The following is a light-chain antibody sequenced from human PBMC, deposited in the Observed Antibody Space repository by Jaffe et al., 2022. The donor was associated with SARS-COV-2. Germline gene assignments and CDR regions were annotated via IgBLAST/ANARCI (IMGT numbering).Light chain of an antibody. Sequence: DIVMTQSPDSLAVSLGERATINCKSSQSVFSSSRNKSCLVWYQQKPGQPPKLLTYWASTRESGVPARFSGSGSGTDFTLTISSLQAEDVAVYYCQQHFTTPITFGQGTRLEIK. J-gene: IGKJ5*01. V-gene: IGKV4-1*01. CDR1: QSVFSSSRNKSC. CDR2: WAS. CDR3: QQHFTTPIT.